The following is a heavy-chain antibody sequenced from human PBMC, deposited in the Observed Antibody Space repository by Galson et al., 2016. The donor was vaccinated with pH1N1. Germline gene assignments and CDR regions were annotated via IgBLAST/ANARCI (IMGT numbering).Heavy chain of an antibody. Sequence: QSGAEVTKPGESLKISCKASGYSFTRYWIAWVRQVPGKGLEWVGVVNPGGSTIRYSPPFQGQVTISSDKSINTAYLQWISLKASDTATYYCARQYDFGDYRGDAFDIGGQGTMVIVSS. CDR3: ARQYDFGDYRGDAFDI. D-gene: IGHD4-17*01. V-gene: IGHV5-51*03. J-gene: IGHJ3*02. CDR1: GYSFTRYW. CDR2: VNPGGSTI.